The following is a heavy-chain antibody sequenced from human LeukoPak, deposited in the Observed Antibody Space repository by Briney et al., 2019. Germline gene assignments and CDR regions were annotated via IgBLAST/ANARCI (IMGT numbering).Heavy chain of an antibody. CDR3: AKDGGNWVFDY. V-gene: IGHV3-23*01. D-gene: IGHD7-27*01. Sequence: GGSLRLSCAASGFTFSSYAMSWVRRAPGKGLEWVSAISGSGGSTYYADSVKGRFTISRDNSKNTVYLQMNSLRAEDTAVYYCAKDGGNWVFDYWGQGTLVTVSS. CDR2: ISGSGGST. J-gene: IGHJ4*02. CDR1: GFTFSSYA.